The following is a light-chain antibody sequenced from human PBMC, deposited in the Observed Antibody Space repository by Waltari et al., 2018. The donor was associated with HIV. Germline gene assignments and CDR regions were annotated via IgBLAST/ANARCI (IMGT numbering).Light chain of an antibody. CDR3: QAYDSSLSASV. J-gene: IGLJ2*01. CDR1: NSKLGAGYD. V-gene: IGLV1-40*01. CDR2: LTT. Sequence: QSVLTQPPSVSGAPGQRVTISCTGNNSKLGAGYDVHWYQQLPGTAPTAVIYLTTVRPAGIPDRFAGSESDTSASLAITGLQAEDEADYYCQAYDSSLSASVFGGGTKLTVL.